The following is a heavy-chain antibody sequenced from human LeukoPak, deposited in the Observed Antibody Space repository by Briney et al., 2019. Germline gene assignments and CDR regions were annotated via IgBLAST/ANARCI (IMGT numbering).Heavy chain of an antibody. V-gene: IGHV7-4-1*02. CDR3: ARVLRYFDWLYPQSGTNAFDI. J-gene: IGHJ3*02. CDR2: INTNTGNP. CDR1: GYTFTGYY. Sequence: VASVKVSCKASGYTFTGYYMHWVRQAPGQGLEWMGWINTNTGNPTYAQGFTGRFVFSLDTSVSTAYLQISSLKAEDTAVYYCARVLRYFDWLYPQSGTNAFDIWGQGTMVTVSS. D-gene: IGHD3-9*01.